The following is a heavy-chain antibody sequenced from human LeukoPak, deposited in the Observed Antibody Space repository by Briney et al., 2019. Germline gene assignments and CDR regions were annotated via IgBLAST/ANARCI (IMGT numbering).Heavy chain of an antibody. CDR2: ISAYNGNT. Sequence: GASVKVSCKASGYTFTSYGISWVRQAPGQGLEWMGWISAYNGNTNYAQKLQGRVTMTTDTSTSTAYVELRSLRSDDTAVYYCARVFYGSGSYSIYYYMDVWGKGTTVTISS. CDR1: GYTFTSYG. D-gene: IGHD3-10*01. CDR3: ARVFYGSGSYSIYYYMDV. V-gene: IGHV1-18*01. J-gene: IGHJ6*03.